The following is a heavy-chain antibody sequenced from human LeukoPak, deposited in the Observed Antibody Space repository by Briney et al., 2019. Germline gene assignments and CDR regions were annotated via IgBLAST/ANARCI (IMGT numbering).Heavy chain of an antibody. J-gene: IGHJ2*01. CDR3: ARVVSYYGSSYRLLDL. V-gene: IGHV3-7*02. D-gene: IGHD3-10*01. Sequence: PGGSLRLSCAASGFTFSRYWMSWVRQAPGKGLEWVANIKQDGSEKYYVDSVKGRFTISRDNAKNSLYLQMNSLRAEDTAVYYCARVVSYYGSSYRLLDLWGRGTLVTVSS. CDR2: IKQDGSEK. CDR1: GFTFSRYW.